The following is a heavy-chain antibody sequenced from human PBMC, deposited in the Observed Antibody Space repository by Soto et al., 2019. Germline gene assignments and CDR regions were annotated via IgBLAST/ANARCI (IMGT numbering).Heavy chain of an antibody. CDR2: IIPILGTA. J-gene: IGHJ6*02. D-gene: IGHD5-12*01. V-gene: IGHV1-69*01. Sequence: QVQLVQSGAEVKKPGSSVKVSCKASGGTFIIFAISWVRQAPGQGLEWMGGIIPILGTANYAQKFQGRVTITADESTSTAYMELSSLRSEDTAVYYCARAEMRPTSTIKIRLVPGSRHNPAPSDVGPGDYGMDVWGQGTTVTVSS. CDR1: GGTFIIFA. CDR3: ARAEMRPTSTIKIRLVPGSRHNPAPSDVGPGDYGMDV.